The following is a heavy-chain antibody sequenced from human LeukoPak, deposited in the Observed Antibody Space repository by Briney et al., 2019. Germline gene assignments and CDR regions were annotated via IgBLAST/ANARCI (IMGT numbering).Heavy chain of an antibody. V-gene: IGHV1-18*01. D-gene: IGHD3-22*01. CDR2: ISAYNGNT. Sequence: GASVKVSCKTSGYTFASYGIYWVRQAPGQGLEWMGWISAYNGNTNYAQKLQGRVSMTTDTSTSTAYMELRSLRSDDTALYYCARVLDDSSLYYFDYWGQRTLVTVSS. J-gene: IGHJ4*02. CDR3: ARVLDDSSLYYFDY. CDR1: GYTFASYG.